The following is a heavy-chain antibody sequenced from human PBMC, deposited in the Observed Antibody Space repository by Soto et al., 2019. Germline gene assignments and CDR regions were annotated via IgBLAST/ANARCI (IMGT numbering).Heavy chain of an antibody. V-gene: IGHV4-61*01. CDR1: GGSVSSGSDY. CDR3: ARSHPYYFDY. CDR2: IYYSGST. J-gene: IGHJ4*02. Sequence: SETLSLTCTVSGGSVSSGSDYWSWIRQPPGKGLEWIGYIYYSGSTNYNPSLKSRVTTSVDTSKNQFSLKLSSVTAADTAVYYCARSHPYYFDYWGQGTLVTVSS.